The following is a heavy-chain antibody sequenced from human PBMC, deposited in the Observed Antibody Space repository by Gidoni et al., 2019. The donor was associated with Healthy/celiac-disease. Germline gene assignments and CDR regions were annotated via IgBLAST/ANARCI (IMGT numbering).Heavy chain of an antibody. V-gene: IGHV3-48*02. J-gene: IGHJ4*02. D-gene: IGHD6-13*01. CDR1: GFPFSSYS. Sequence: EVQLVESGGGLVQPGGSLRLSCAASGFPFSSYSMNWVRQAPGKGLEWVSYISSSSSTIYYADSVKGRFTISRDNAKNSLYLQMNSLRDEDTAVYYCARESMYSSSWNVDYWGQGTLVTVSS. CDR3: ARESMYSSSWNVDY. CDR2: ISSSSSTI.